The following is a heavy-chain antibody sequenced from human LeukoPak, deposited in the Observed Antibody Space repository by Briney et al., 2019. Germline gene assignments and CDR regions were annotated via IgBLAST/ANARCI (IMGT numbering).Heavy chain of an antibody. CDR3: ARQMWPADFDY. CDR2: IYYSGST. J-gene: IGHJ4*02. D-gene: IGHD2-21*01. V-gene: IGHV4-39*01. CDR1: GGSISISNYY. Sequence: SETLSLTCTVSGGSISISNYYWGWIRQPPGKGLEWIGSIYYSGSTYYNPSLKSRVTISVDTSKNQFSLKLSSVTAADTAVYYCARQMWPADFDYWGQGTLVTVSS.